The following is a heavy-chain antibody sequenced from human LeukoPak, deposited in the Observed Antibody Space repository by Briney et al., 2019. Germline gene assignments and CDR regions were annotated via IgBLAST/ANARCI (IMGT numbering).Heavy chain of an antibody. Sequence: SETLSLTCTVSGGSISSSSYYWGWIRQPPGKGLEWIGSIYYSGSTYYNPSLESRVTISVDTSKNQFSLKLSSVTAADTAVYYCARDIAAAGTFDYWGQGTLVTVSS. CDR2: IYYSGST. CDR3: ARDIAAAGTFDY. D-gene: IGHD6-13*01. J-gene: IGHJ4*02. V-gene: IGHV4-39*07. CDR1: GGSISSSSYY.